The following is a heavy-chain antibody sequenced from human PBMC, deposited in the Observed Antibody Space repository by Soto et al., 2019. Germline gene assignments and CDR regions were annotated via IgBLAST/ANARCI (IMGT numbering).Heavy chain of an antibody. J-gene: IGHJ4*02. CDR3: ARHNTSLGGVIVSLGGDFDY. D-gene: IGHD3-16*02. V-gene: IGHV4-39*01. CDR2: IYYSGST. Sequence: SETLSLTCTVPGGSISSSSYYWGWIRQPPGKGLEWIGSIYYSGSTYYNPSLKSRVTISVDTSKNQFSLKLSSVTAADTAVYYCARHNTSLGGVIVSLGGDFDYWGQGTLVTVSS. CDR1: GGSISSSSYY.